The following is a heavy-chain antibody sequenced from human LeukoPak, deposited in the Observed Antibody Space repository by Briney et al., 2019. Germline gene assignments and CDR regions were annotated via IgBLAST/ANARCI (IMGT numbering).Heavy chain of an antibody. Sequence: GGSLRLSCAASGFTFSSYWMSWVRQAPGKGLEWVANIYQDGSEKYYVDSVKGRFTISRDNAKNSLYLQMNSLRAEDTAVYYCARVRWYYDFWSGTNWFDPWGQGTLVTVSS. J-gene: IGHJ5*02. CDR2: IYQDGSEK. D-gene: IGHD3-3*01. V-gene: IGHV3-7*01. CDR1: GFTFSSYW. CDR3: ARVRWYYDFWSGTNWFDP.